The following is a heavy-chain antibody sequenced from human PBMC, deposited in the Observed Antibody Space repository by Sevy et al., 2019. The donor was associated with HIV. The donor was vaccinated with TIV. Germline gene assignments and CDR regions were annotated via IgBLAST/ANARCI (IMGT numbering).Heavy chain of an antibody. D-gene: IGHD6-13*01. V-gene: IGHV4-61*01. CDR3: VRDRIAAAGGYFDY. CDR2: ISYIGST. Sequence: SETLSLTCTVSGASVSYGNYYWTWIRQPPGKGLEWIGYISYIGSTNYNPSLKSRVTISIDTAKNQLSLRLNSVTATDTAVYYCVRDRIAAAGGYFDYWSQGALVTVSS. J-gene: IGHJ4*02. CDR1: GASVSYGNYY.